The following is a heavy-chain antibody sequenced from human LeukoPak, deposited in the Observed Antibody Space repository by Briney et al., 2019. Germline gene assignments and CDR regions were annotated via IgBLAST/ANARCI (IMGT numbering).Heavy chain of an antibody. J-gene: IGHJ5*02. CDR1: GYTFTGYY. CDR3: ARNPVWFGGNWFDP. Sequence: ASVKVSCKASGYTFTGYYMHWVRQAPGQGLEWMGWINPNSGGTNYAQKFQGRVTMTRDTSISTAYMELSRLRSDNTAVYYCARNPVWFGGNWFDPWGQETLVTVSS. D-gene: IGHD3-10*01. CDR2: INPNSGGT. V-gene: IGHV1-2*02.